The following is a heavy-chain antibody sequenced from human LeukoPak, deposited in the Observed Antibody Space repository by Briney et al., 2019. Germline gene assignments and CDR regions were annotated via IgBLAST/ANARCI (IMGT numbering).Heavy chain of an antibody. V-gene: IGHV3-30-3*01. CDR3: ARGFWYYYDSSGYYPFDY. Sequence: PGRSLRLSCAASGFPFDKYAMYWVRQTPGKGLEWVALISNVGNSQYYTDSVKGRFTISRDNSENTIYLQMNSLRAADTAVYYCARGFWYYYDSSGYYPFDYWGQGTLVTVSS. J-gene: IGHJ4*02. CDR2: ISNVGNSQ. D-gene: IGHD3-22*01. CDR1: GFPFDKYA.